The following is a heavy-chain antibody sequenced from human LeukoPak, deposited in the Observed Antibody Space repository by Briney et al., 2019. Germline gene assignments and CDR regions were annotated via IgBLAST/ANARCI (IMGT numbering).Heavy chain of an antibody. CDR1: GFSFSSDS. Sequence: GGSLCLAWAVSGFSFSSDSMSWVRQAPGKWLEWVAAISGSGGTTYYAESVKGRFTISRDHSKNTVYLQMNSLRAEDTAVYYCAKGEGYCSGGSCGAFDIWGQGTMVTVSS. J-gene: IGHJ3*02. V-gene: IGHV3-23*01. D-gene: IGHD2-15*01. CDR2: ISGSGGTT. CDR3: AKGEGYCSGGSCGAFDI.